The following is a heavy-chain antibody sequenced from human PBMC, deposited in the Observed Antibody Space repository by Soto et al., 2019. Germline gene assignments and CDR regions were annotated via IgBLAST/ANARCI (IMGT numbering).Heavy chain of an antibody. V-gene: IGHV3-23*01. CDR2: ISGSGGST. CDR3: AKDTPRNYYDSSGLLDYFDY. J-gene: IGHJ4*02. CDR1: GFTFSSYA. Sequence: GGSLRLSCAASGFTFSSYAMSWVRQAPGKGLEWVSAISGSGGSTYYADSVKGRFTISRDNSKNTLYLQMNSLRAEDTAVYYCAKDTPRNYYDSSGLLDYFDYWGQGTLVTVSS. D-gene: IGHD3-22*01.